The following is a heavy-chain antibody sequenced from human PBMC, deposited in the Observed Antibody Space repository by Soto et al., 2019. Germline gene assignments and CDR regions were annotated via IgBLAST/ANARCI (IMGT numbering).Heavy chain of an antibody. Sequence: QLQLQESGPGLVKPSETLSLTCTVSGGSISSSSYYWGWIHQPPGKGLEWIGSIYYSGSTYYNPSLKSRVTISVDTSKNQFSLKLSSVTAADTAVYYCARHQSYYGSGSSPSFDYWGQGTLVTVSS. V-gene: IGHV4-39*01. CDR1: GGSISSSSYY. D-gene: IGHD3-10*01. J-gene: IGHJ4*02. CDR3: ARHQSYYGSGSSPSFDY. CDR2: IYYSGST.